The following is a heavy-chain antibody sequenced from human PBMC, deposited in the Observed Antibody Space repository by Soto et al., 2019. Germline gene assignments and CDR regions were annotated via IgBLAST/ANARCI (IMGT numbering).Heavy chain of an antibody. V-gene: IGHV3-30*18. Sequence: QVQLVESGGGVVQPGRSLRLSCAASGFTFNRYGMHWVRQAPGKGLEWVAVISYDGSDKYYADSVKGRFTISRDNSKNTLYLQMNSLRAEDTAVYYCSKDLDGLQGLVDSSFCFDYWGQGTLVTVSS. D-gene: IGHD3-16*02. CDR1: GFTFNRYG. J-gene: IGHJ4*02. CDR2: ISYDGSDK. CDR3: SKDLDGLQGLVDSSFCFDY.